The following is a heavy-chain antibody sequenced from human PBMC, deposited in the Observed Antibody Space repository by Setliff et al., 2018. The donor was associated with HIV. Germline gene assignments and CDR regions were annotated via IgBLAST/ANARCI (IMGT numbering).Heavy chain of an antibody. J-gene: IGHJ3*02. CDR2: INPSSDIT. CDR3: ASKGGSGNYPDSDAFDI. CDR1: GNTFSSHY. D-gene: IGHD3-10*01. V-gene: IGHV1-46*01. Sequence: ASVKVSCKASGNTFSSHYMHWVRQAPGKGLEWMGLINPSSDITSYAEKFQGRVTMTRDTSTSTVHMELRSLRSEDTAIYYCASKGGSGNYPDSDAFDIWGQGTLVPSPQ.